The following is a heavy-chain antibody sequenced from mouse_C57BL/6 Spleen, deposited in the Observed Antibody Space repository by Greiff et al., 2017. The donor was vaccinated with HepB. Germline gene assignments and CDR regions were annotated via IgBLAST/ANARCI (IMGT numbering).Heavy chain of an antibody. Sequence: VQLQQSGAELVRPGTSVKVSCKASGYAFTNYLIEWVKQRPGQGLEWIGVINPGSGGTNYNEKFKGKATLTADKSSSTAYMQLSSLTSEDSAVYFCAKESHSRAFDYWGQGTTLTVSS. CDR1: GYAFTNYL. V-gene: IGHV1-54*01. D-gene: IGHD1-1*01. CDR3: AKESHSRAFDY. CDR2: INPGSGGT. J-gene: IGHJ2*01.